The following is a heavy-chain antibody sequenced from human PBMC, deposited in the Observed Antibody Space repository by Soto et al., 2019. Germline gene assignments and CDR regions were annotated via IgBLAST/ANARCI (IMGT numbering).Heavy chain of an antibody. J-gene: IGHJ6*03. CDR1: GYTFTSYG. D-gene: IGHD4-17*01. CDR2: ISAYNGNT. Sequence: ASVKVSCKASGYTFTSYGISWVRQAPGQGLEWMGWISAYNGNTNYAQKLQGRVTMTTDTSTSTAYMELRSLRSDDTAVYYCAREAYGDYVRYYYYYMDVWGKGTTVTVSS. CDR3: AREAYGDYVRYYYYYMDV. V-gene: IGHV1-18*01.